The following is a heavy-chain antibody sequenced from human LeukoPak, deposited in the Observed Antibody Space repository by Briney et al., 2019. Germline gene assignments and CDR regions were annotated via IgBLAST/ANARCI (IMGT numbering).Heavy chain of an antibody. D-gene: IGHD6-19*01. V-gene: IGHV4-4*02. J-gene: IGHJ6*03. CDR3: ARDETYSSDWQSNHYYYYMDV. Sequence: SGTLSLTCAVSGGSISGSNWWSWVRPPPGKGLEWIGEIYHSGSTNYKPSLKSRVTISVDKSKNQFSLKLSSVTATDTAVYYCARDETYSSDWQSNHYYYYMDVWGKGTTVTVSS. CDR2: IYHSGST. CDR1: GGSISGSNW.